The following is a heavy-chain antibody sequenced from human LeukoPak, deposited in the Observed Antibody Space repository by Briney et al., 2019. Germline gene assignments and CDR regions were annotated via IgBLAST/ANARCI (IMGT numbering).Heavy chain of an antibody. V-gene: IGHV3-33*01. CDR1: GFTFSSYG. J-gene: IGHJ4*02. Sequence: PGRSLRLSCAASGFTFSSYGMHWVRQAPGKGLEWVAVIWYDGSNKYYADSVKGRFTISRDNSKNTLYLQMNSLRAEDTAVYYCARDALGYCSGGSCYSLAYWGQGTLVTVSS. CDR3: ARDALGYCSGGSCYSLAY. D-gene: IGHD2-15*01. CDR2: IWYDGSNK.